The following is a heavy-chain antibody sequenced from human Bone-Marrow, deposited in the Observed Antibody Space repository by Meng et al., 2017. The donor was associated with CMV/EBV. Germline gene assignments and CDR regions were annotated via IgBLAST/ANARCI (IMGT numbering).Heavy chain of an antibody. V-gene: IGHV3-21*01. CDR1: GFTFSSYA. CDR3: ARESVVVGLRY. CDR2: ISSSSSYI. Sequence: GGSLRLSCAASGFTFSSYAMNWVRQAPGKGLEWVSSISSSSSYIYYADSVKGRFTISRDNAKNSLYLQMNSLRAEDTAVYYCARESVVVGLRYWGQGTLVTVSS. D-gene: IGHD3-22*01. J-gene: IGHJ4*02.